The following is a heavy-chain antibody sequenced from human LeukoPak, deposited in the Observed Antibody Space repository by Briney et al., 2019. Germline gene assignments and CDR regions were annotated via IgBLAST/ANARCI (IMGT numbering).Heavy chain of an antibody. Sequence: GGSLRLSCVASGFTFNSYALSWVRQAPGKGLEWVSTIGGGENTYYADSVKGRFTISRDSSKNTVYLHMKSLRAEDTAVYFCAKVLTGSQDYWGQGTLVTVSS. CDR1: GFTFNSYA. J-gene: IGHJ4*02. V-gene: IGHV3-23*01. CDR2: IGGGENT. D-gene: IGHD1-14*01. CDR3: AKVLTGSQDY.